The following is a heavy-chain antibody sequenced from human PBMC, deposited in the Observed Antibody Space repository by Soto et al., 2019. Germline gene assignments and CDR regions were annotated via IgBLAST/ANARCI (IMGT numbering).Heavy chain of an antibody. J-gene: IGHJ4*02. CDR2: ITSGGRSI. Sequence: GGSLRLSCTASGFTFSDYDMNWVRQAPGKGLEWVSYITSGGRSIYYADSVKGRFIITRDNAENSLYLQMNSLRPEDTAVYYCVRRMASPDQWGQGTLVTVSS. CDR1: GFTFSDYD. V-gene: IGHV3-48*03. CDR3: VRRMASPDQ. D-gene: IGHD2-15*01.